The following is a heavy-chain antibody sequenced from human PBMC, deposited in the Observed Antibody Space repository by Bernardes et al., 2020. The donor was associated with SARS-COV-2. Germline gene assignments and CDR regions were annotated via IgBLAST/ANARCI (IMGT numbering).Heavy chain of an antibody. Sequence: GGSLRLSCAASGFTFSNACMSWVRQAPGMGLEWVARIRRETDGATTNYRAAVKGRFTISRDDSKNTVYLQMNSLKTEDTAVYYCTKDTFYYGSGTKVSGFDYWGQGILVTVSS. J-gene: IGHJ4*02. V-gene: IGHV3-15*01. CDR2: IRRETDGATT. D-gene: IGHD3-10*01. CDR1: GFTFSNAC. CDR3: TKDTFYYGSGTKVSGFDY.